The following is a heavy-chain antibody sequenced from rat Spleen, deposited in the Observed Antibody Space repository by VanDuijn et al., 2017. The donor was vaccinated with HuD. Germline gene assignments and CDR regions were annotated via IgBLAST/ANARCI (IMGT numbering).Heavy chain of an antibody. Sequence: EVQLVESGGGLVQPGRSLKLSCVASGFTFNNYWMTWIRQAPGKGLEWVASITNTGGSTYYPDSVKGRFTISRDNAKSTLYLQMNNLKEEDTAIYYCAYGYYVMDAWGQGASVTVSS. D-gene: IGHD1-3*01. CDR3: AYGYYVMDA. CDR2: ITNTGGST. CDR1: GFTFNNYW. V-gene: IGHV5-31*01. J-gene: IGHJ4*01.